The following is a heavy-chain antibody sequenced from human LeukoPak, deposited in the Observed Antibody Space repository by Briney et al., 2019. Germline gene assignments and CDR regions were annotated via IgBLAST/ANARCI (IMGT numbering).Heavy chain of an antibody. CDR2: IYYSGST. CDR3: ARARAAAGPSDAFDI. Sequence: SETLSLTCAVYGGSFSGYYWSWIRQPPGKGLEWIGYIYYSGSTNYNPSLKSRVTISVDTSKNQFSLKLSSVTAADTAVYYCARARAAAGPSDAFDIWGQGTMVTVSS. J-gene: IGHJ3*02. CDR1: GGSFSGYY. V-gene: IGHV4-59*01. D-gene: IGHD6-13*01.